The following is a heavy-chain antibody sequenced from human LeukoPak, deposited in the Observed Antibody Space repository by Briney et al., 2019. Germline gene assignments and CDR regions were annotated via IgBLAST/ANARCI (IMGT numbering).Heavy chain of an antibody. CDR2: ISSSSSTI. Sequence: GGSLRLSCAASGFTFDDYGMSWVRQAPGKGLEWVSYISSSSSTIYYADSVRGRFTISRDNAKNSLYLQMNSLRDEDTAVYYCARDRSSGYAGSFDYWGQGTLVTVSS. CDR1: GFTFDDYG. J-gene: IGHJ4*02. CDR3: ARDRSSGYAGSFDY. V-gene: IGHV3-48*02. D-gene: IGHD5-12*01.